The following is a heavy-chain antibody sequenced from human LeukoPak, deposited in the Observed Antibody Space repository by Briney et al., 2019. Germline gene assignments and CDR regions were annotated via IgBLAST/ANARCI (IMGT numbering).Heavy chain of an antibody. V-gene: IGHV3-21*01. CDR1: GFTFSSYS. J-gene: IGHJ3*02. D-gene: IGHD3-22*01. Sequence: GESLKISCAASGFTFSSYSMNWVRQAPGKGLEWVSSISSSSSYIYYADSVKGRFTISRDNAKNSLYLQMNSLRAEDTAVYYCARDEYYYDSSGYYVPLGAFDIWGQGTMVTVSS. CDR2: ISSSSSYI. CDR3: ARDEYYYDSSGYYVPLGAFDI.